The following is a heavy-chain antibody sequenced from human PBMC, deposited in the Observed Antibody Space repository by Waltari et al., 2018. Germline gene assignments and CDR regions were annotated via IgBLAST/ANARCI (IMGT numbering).Heavy chain of an antibody. Sequence: QVELVESGGGVVQPGRSLRLSCEASGFTFTNHAMHWVRQAPGKGLEWLALIAYDGKTDFYADSVKGRFTISRDNSKSTLHLQMNRLKTEDTAIYFCARGRFLEWLFLDFWGQGALVTVSS. J-gene: IGHJ4*02. D-gene: IGHD3-3*01. CDR2: IAYDGKTD. CDR3: ARGRFLEWLFLDF. V-gene: IGHV3-30*03. CDR1: GFTFTNHA.